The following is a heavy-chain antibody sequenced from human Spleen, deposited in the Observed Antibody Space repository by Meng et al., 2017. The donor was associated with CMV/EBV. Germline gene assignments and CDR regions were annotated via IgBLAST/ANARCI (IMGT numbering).Heavy chain of an antibody. Sequence: AKHWVRQAPGQGLDWVAVFSYDGSNKYYADSVKGRFIISRDNSENTMYLQMNDLKPEDTAVYYCARDPGYYGSGNYYPGPSYYFEYWGPGTLVTVSS. CDR2: FSYDGSNK. D-gene: IGHD3-10*01. CDR1: A. J-gene: IGHJ4*01. CDR3: ARDPGYYGSGNYYPGPSYYFEY. V-gene: IGHV3-30*04.